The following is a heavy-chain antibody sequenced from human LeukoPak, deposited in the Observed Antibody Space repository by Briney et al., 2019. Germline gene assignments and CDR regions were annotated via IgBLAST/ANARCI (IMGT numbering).Heavy chain of an antibody. D-gene: IGHD3-10*01. CDR1: GYSFNRYG. CDR3: ARGINVVRGVMTIPNYFDY. Sequence: ASVTVSCKASGYSFNRYGLSWVRQAPGQGLDWMGWISANNGNTNYAQKFQGRVIMTTDTSTRTAYMELRGLKSDDTAVYYCARGINVVRGVMTIPNYFDYWGQGTLIIVSS. J-gene: IGHJ4*02. V-gene: IGHV1-18*01. CDR2: ISANNGNT.